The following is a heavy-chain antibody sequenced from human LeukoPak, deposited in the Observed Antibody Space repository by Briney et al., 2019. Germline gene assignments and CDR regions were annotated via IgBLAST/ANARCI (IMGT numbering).Heavy chain of an antibody. CDR1: GGSISSGSYY. CDR3: ARFPGGAEYRHYYYMDV. V-gene: IGHV4-61*02. CDR2: IYTSGST. Sequence: PSETLSLTCTVSGGSISSGSYYWSWIRQPAGKGLEWIGRIYTSGSTNYNPSLKSRVTISVDTSKNQFSLKLSSVTAADTAVYYCARFPGGAEYRHYYYMDVWGKGTTVTVSS. D-gene: IGHD1-14*01. J-gene: IGHJ6*03.